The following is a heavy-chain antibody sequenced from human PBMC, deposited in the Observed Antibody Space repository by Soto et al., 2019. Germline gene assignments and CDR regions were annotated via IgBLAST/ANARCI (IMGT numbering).Heavy chain of an antibody. Sequence: SETLSLTCTVSGGSFSGYFWSWIRQAPGKGLEWIGYIYSNEYTDYNPSLKSRVIISVDMSKDQFSLQLKSVTAADTAVYYCARHRDDDILTNYRKYYFDYWGQGTLVTVSS. CDR2: IYSNEYT. CDR1: GGSFSGYF. CDR3: ARHRDDDILTNYRKYYFDY. D-gene: IGHD3-9*01. J-gene: IGHJ4*02. V-gene: IGHV4-59*08.